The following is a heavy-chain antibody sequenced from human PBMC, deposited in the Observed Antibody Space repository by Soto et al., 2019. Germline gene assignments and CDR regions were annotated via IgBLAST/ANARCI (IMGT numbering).Heavy chain of an antibody. CDR2: INAGNGNT. CDR1: GYTFTSYA. Sequence: ASVKVSCKASGYTFTSYAMHWVRQAPGQRLEWMGWINAGNGNTKYSQKFQGRVTITRDTSASTAYMELSSLRSEDTAVYYCARWFGEDNPYYYYGMDVWGQGTTVTVSS. V-gene: IGHV1-3*01. D-gene: IGHD3-10*01. J-gene: IGHJ6*02. CDR3: ARWFGEDNPYYYYGMDV.